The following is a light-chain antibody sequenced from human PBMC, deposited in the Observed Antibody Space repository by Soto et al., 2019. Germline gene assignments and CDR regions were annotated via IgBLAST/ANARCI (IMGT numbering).Light chain of an antibody. Sequence: QSVLTQPPSVPGTPGHKVSISCSGSTSNLGGNTVNWYQQLPGTAPKLLIYTNNQRPSGVPDRFSGSKSGTSASLAISGLRSEDEADFYCAAWDDSLNAVVFGGGTKVTVL. J-gene: IGLJ2*01. CDR1: TSNLGGNT. V-gene: IGLV1-44*01. CDR2: TNN. CDR3: AAWDDSLNAVV.